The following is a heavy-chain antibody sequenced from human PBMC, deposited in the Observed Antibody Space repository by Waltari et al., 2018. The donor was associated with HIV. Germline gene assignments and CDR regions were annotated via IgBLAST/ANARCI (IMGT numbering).Heavy chain of an antibody. Sequence: EVQLVESAGDLLKPGGCLRLSCAASGFTLNSVWMSWVRQAPGKGLGGVGRIKTKGDGGATDYAAAVKGRFTISRDDSKHTVYLQMNSLKIEDTAVYYCTSEEDYGSGSHFDYWGQGTLVTVSS. CDR2: IKTKGDGGAT. V-gene: IGHV3-15*01. D-gene: IGHD3-10*01. J-gene: IGHJ4*02. CDR3: TSEEDYGSGSHFDY. CDR1: GFTLNSVW.